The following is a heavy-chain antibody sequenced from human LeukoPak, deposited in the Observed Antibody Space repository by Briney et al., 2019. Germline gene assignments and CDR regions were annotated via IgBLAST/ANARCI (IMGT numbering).Heavy chain of an antibody. CDR2: INHSGST. CDR1: GGSISSGGYS. CDR3: ARGAGWLQFRYYYGMDV. D-gene: IGHD5-24*01. J-gene: IGHJ6*02. Sequence: PSETLSLTCAVSGGSISSGGYSWSWIRQPPGKGLEWIGEINHSGSTNYNPSLKSRVTISVDTSKNQFSLKLSSVTAADTAVYYCARGAGWLQFRYYYGMDVWGQGTTVTVSS. V-gene: IGHV4-30-2*01.